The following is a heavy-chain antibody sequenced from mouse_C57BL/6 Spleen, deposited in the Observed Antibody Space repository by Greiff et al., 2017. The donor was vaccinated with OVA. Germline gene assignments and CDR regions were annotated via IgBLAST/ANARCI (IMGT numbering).Heavy chain of an antibody. V-gene: IGHV2-6-1*01. CDR1: GFSLTSYG. Sequence: QVTPKVSGPGLVAPSQSLSITCTASGFSLTSYGVHWVRQTPGKGLEWLVVIWSDGSTTYNSALKSRLSIIKDNSTSQAFLKINSLQTEDTAMYYCARHNDGYYLDYWGQGTTLTVSS. D-gene: IGHD2-3*01. CDR2: IWSDGST. J-gene: IGHJ2*01. CDR3: ARHNDGYYLDY.